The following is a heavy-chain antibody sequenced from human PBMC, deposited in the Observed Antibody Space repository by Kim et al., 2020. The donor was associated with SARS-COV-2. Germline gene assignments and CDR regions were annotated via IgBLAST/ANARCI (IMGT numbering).Heavy chain of an antibody. J-gene: IGHJ5*02. CDR3: ARQTSMVRGVKGGNWFDP. D-gene: IGHD3-10*01. Sequence: KDRVTISVDTSKNQFSLKLSSVTAADTAVYYCARQTSMVRGVKGGNWFDPWGQGTLVTVSS. V-gene: IGHV4-59*08.